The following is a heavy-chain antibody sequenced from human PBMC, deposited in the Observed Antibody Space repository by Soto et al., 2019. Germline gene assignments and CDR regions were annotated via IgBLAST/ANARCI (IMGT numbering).Heavy chain of an antibody. Sequence: GESLKICCKGSGYTFTDYWIGWVRQLPGKGLEWMGIIYPGDSDTRYSPSFQGHVTITVDKSTSTAYLQWNTLKASDTAMYYCSRHLSNFRYYYHAMDVWGHGTTVTVS. CDR1: GYTFTDYW. D-gene: IGHD4-4*01. V-gene: IGHV5-51*01. CDR3: SRHLSNFRYYYHAMDV. CDR2: IYPGDSDT. J-gene: IGHJ6*02.